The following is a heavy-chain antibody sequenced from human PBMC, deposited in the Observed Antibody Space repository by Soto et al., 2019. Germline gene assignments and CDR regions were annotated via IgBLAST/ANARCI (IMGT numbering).Heavy chain of an antibody. V-gene: IGHV3-48*02. CDR1: GFTFSTDS. J-gene: IGHJ4*02. D-gene: IGHD6-19*01. CDR3: AGFFGSGFDY. CDR2: ISTSGATR. Sequence: EVQLVESGGGLVQPGGSLRLSCVASGFTFSTDSMNWVRQAPGKGLEWVAHISTSGATRYYADSVKGRFTISRDNAKTSLYLQMDSLRNEEAAVYYCAGFFGSGFDYWGQGTLVTVSS.